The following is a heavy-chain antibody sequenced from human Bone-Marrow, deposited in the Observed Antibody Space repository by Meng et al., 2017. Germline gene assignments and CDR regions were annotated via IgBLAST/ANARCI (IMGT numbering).Heavy chain of an antibody. J-gene: IGHJ4*02. V-gene: IGHV3-53*01. Sequence: GESLKISCAASGFTVSSNYMSWVRQAPGKGLEWVSVIYSGGSTYYADSVKGRFTISRDNSKNTLYLQMNSLRAEDTAVYYCARDIMDCSGGSCYSGLGGYWGQGTLVTVSS. D-gene: IGHD2-15*01. CDR3: ARDIMDCSGGSCYSGLGGY. CDR1: GFTVSSNY. CDR2: IYSGGST.